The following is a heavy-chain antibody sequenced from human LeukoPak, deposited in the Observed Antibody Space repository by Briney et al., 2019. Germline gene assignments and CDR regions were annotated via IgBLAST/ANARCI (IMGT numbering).Heavy chain of an antibody. J-gene: IGHJ4*02. D-gene: IGHD3-10*01. CDR2: LYSGGTT. CDR1: GFTVSSKY. Sequence: PGGSLRLSCVASGFTVSSKYMSWVRQAPGKGLEWVSVLYSGGTTDYADSVKGRFTISRDNSKNTVYLQMNSLRAEDTAVYYCARYGSGTNYRGRNFDQWGQGTLVTVSS. CDR3: ARYGSGTNYRGRNFDQ. V-gene: IGHV3-66*01.